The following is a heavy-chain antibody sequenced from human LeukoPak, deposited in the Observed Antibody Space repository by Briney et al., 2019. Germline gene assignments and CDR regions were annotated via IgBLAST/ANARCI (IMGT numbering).Heavy chain of an antibody. CDR2: IDHTGST. J-gene: IGHJ4*02. V-gene: IGHV4-39*07. CDR1: GGSISSSLYY. Sequence: SETLSLTCTVSGGSISSSLYYWGWIRQPPGKGLEWIGEIDHTGSTHYNPSLKSRVTMSVDASKNQFSLKLTFVTAADTAVYYCARVRGLWFGVRNDSWGQGTLVTVSS. D-gene: IGHD3-10*01. CDR3: ARVRGLWFGVRNDS.